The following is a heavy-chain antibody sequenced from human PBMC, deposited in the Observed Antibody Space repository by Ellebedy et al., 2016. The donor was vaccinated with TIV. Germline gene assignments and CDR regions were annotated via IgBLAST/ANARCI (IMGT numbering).Heavy chain of an antibody. J-gene: IGHJ4*02. CDR2: FDPEDGET. CDR1: GYTLTDLS. CDR3: ARDAGYYDSSGYDSFDF. D-gene: IGHD3-22*01. V-gene: IGHV1-24*01. Sequence: AASVKVSCKVSGYTLTDLSMHWVRQAPGKGLEWMGGFDPEDGETMYAQKFQGRVTMTEDTSTDTAYMELSSLRYEDTAVYYCARDAGYYDSSGYDSFDFWGQGTLVTVSS.